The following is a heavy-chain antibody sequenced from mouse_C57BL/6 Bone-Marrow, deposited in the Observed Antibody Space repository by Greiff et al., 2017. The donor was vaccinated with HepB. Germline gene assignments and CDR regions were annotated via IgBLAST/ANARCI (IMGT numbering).Heavy chain of an antibody. CDR2: IDPSDSET. Sequence: QVQLQQPGAELVRPGSSVKLSCKASGYTFTSYWMHWVKQRPIQGLEWIGNIDPSDSETHYNQKFKDKATLTVDKSSSTAYMQLSSLTSEDSAVYYCARWEAIEDGYLHWYFDVWGTGTTVTVSS. J-gene: IGHJ1*03. D-gene: IGHD2-3*01. V-gene: IGHV1-52*01. CDR1: GYTFTSYW. CDR3: ARWEAIEDGYLHWYFDV.